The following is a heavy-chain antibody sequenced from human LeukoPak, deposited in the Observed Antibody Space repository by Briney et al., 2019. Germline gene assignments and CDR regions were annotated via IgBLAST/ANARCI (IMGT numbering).Heavy chain of an antibody. CDR2: IYESGTT. CDR3: VKISDI. V-gene: IGHV4-39*01. Sequence: PSETLSLTCSVSGGSIRRSGYYWGWVRQPPGKGLTWIGSIYESGTTYYNPSFKNRAFISVDTSKNRFSLQLTSVTAADRGVYFCVKISDIWGRGTTVSVSS. J-gene: IGHJ6*02. CDR1: GGSIRRSGYY.